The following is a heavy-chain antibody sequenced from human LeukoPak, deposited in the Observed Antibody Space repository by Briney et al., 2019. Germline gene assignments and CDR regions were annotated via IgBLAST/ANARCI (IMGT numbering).Heavy chain of an antibody. CDR2: IYLTGGT. J-gene: IGHJ3*02. CDR1: GGPISRSNW. CDR3: ARGDEFCSSTSCFPDAFDI. Sequence: SGTLSLTCTVSGGPISRSNWFSWVRQPPGKGLEWVGEIYLTGGTTYNPSLKSRVTISADMSRNQLSLKLTSVTAADTAVYYCARGDEFCSSTSCFPDAFDIWGQGTMVTVSS. V-gene: IGHV4-4*02. D-gene: IGHD2-2*01.